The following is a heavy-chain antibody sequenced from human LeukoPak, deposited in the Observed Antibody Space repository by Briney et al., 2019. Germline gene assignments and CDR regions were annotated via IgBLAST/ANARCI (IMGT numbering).Heavy chain of an antibody. Sequence: GGSLRLSCAASGFTFGNYVMHWVRQAPGKGPEWVAFIRNDGDNEDYADSAKGRFRISRDNSKNTLYLHMDNLRPEDTAVYYCAKDHYISKWYGYFEHWGQGALVTVSS. V-gene: IGHV3-30*02. CDR3: AKDHYISKWYGYFEH. J-gene: IGHJ1*01. CDR1: GFTFGNYV. D-gene: IGHD3-10*01. CDR2: IRNDGDNE.